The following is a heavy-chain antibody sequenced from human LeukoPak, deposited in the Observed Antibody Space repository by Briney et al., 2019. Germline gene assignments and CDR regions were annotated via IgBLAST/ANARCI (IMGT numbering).Heavy chain of an antibody. CDR3: ARGLKLSY. V-gene: IGHV4-34*01. J-gene: IGHJ4*02. Sequence: SGTLSLTCAVYGGSFSGYYWSWIRQPPGKGLEWIGEINHSGSTNYNPSLKSRVTISVDTSKNQFSLKLSSVTAAETAVYYCARGLKLSYWGQGTLVTVSS. CDR1: GGSFSGYY. CDR2: INHSGST.